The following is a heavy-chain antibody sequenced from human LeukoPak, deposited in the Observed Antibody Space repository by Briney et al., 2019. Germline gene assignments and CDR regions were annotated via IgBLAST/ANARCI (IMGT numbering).Heavy chain of an antibody. J-gene: IGHJ5*02. D-gene: IGHD2-2*01. CDR3: ARTERRGSRNSWFDR. V-gene: IGHV1-18*01. Sequence: ASVKVSCKTSGYNFRNYGINWVRQAPGQGLEWMGWISGANGNTDYAQNVQGRVTMITDPSTSTAFMELRSLRSDDTAVYYCARTERRGSRNSWFDRWGQGTLVTVSS. CDR1: GYNFRNYG. CDR2: ISGANGNT.